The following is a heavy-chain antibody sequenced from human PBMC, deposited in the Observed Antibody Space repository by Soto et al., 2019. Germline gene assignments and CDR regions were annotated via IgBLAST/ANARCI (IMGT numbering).Heavy chain of an antibody. CDR1: GFSLTNGGVG. J-gene: IGHJ5*01. D-gene: IGHD5-12*01. V-gene: IGHV2-5*01. CDR3: AHKVDAVDWFDS. Sequence: QITLKESGPTLVKPTQTLTLTCSFSGFSLTNGGVGVGWIRQPPGKALEWVALLYWNDDKRYSPSLKSRLTLNKDTSKDQVVLTMTTVDPVDAATYSCAHKVDAVDWFDSWGQGTLVTVSS. CDR2: LYWNDDK.